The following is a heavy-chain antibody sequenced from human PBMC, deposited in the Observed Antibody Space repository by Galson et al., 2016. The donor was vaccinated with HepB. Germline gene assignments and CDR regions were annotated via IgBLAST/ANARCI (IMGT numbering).Heavy chain of an antibody. V-gene: IGHV4-59*11. CDR1: GGSISGHH. Sequence: LSLTCTVSGGSISGHHWSWIRQPPGKGLEWIGYIYYSGGTNYNPSLKSRVTMSVDTSKNQFSLKLSSMTAADTAVYYCARDLGGNGGFDYWGQGTLVTVSS. CDR3: ARDLGGNGGFDY. D-gene: IGHD3-16*01. J-gene: IGHJ4*02. CDR2: IYYSGGT.